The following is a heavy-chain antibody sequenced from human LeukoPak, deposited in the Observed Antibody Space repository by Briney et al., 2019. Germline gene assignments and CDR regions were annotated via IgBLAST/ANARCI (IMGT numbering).Heavy chain of an antibody. D-gene: IGHD1-7*01. CDR2: ISASNGNT. J-gene: IGHJ4*02. V-gene: IGHV1-18*01. CDR3: ARDHSNWNYAPDF. Sequence: GASVKVSCKASGYTFTRYGISWVRQAPGQGLQWRGWISASNGNTNYAQKFRDRVTMSTDTSTGTAYLDVRSLTSDDTAVYYCARDHSNWNYAPDFWGQGTLVIVSS. CDR1: GYTFTRYG.